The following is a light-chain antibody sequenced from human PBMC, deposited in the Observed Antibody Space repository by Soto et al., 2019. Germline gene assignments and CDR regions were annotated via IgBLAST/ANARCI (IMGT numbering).Light chain of an antibody. CDR3: LQTYLPSYT. CDR2: GAS. V-gene: IGKV1-39*01. J-gene: IGKJ2*01. Sequence: DIQMTQSPSSLSASVGDRVTITCRASQSISVYLNWYQQTPGGAPKLLIFGASKLHSGIPSRFSGSGSGTVFTLTISSLQPEDFATYFCLQTYLPSYTFGQGTYLEFK. CDR1: QSISVY.